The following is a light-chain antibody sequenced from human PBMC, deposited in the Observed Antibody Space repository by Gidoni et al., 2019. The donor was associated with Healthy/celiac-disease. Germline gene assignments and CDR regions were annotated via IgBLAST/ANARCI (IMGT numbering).Light chain of an antibody. CDR3: QQYDNLPLVYT. CDR1: QDISNY. V-gene: IGKV1-33*01. J-gene: IGKJ2*01. Sequence: IQMTQSPSSLSASVGDRVTITCQASQDISNYLNWYQQKPGKAPKLLIYDASNLETGVPSRFSGSGSGTDFTFTISSLQTEDIATYYCQQYDNLPLVYTFGQXTKLEIK. CDR2: DAS.